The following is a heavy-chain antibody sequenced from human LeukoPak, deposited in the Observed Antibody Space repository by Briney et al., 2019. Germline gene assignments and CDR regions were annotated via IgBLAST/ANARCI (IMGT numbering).Heavy chain of an antibody. D-gene: IGHD4-23*01. V-gene: IGHV3-7*01. CDR3: ARGPAATVVILFDY. J-gene: IGHJ4*02. CDR1: GFTFSSYW. CDR2: IKQDGSEK. Sequence: GGSLRLSCAASGFTFSSYWMSWVRQAPGKGLEWVASIKQDGSEKYYVDSVKGRFTISRDNAKNSLYLQMNSLRAEDTAVYYCARGPAATVVILFDYWGQGTLVTVSS.